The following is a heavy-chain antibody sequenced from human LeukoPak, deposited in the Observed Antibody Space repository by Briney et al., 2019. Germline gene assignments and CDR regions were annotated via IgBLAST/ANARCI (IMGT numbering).Heavy chain of an antibody. CDR2: ISPSGST. CDR3: ARVASSVEGV. CDR1: GASIKTFY. D-gene: IGHD3-22*01. Sequence: SETLSLTCTVSGASIKTFYWSWIRQPAGKGLEWIGRISPSGSTNYNPSLKSRVTMSVDSSKNQFSLNLRSVTAADTAVYYCARVASSVEGVWGQGTTITVSS. J-gene: IGHJ6*02. V-gene: IGHV4-4*07.